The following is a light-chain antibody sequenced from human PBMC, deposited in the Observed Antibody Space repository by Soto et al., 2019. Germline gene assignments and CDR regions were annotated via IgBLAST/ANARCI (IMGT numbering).Light chain of an antibody. CDR2: EGT. CDR1: SSDVGAYNL. V-gene: IGLV2-23*01. CDR3: CSYAGSRTFV. J-gene: IGLJ3*02. Sequence: QSALTQPASVSGSPGQSITVSCTGTSSDVGAYNLVSWYQQHPGKAPRLIIYEGTKRPSGISHRFSGSKSDNTASLTISGLRAEDEAHYHCCSYAGSRTFVSGGGTKVTVL.